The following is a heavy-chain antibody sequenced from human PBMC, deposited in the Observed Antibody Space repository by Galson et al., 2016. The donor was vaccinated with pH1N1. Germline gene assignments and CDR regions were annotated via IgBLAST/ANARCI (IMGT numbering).Heavy chain of an antibody. D-gene: IGHD3-3*02. CDR1: GYIFTGNY. CDR3: ARVTFRHFGLDV. Sequence: SVKVSCKASGYIFTGNYMHWVRQAPGQGLEWIGWIKTSSGETHYAQKFQGRVTMNTDTSLSTAYMELSALTSYDTAVYFCARVTFRHFGLDVWGQGTTVTVSS. CDR2: IKTSSGET. J-gene: IGHJ6*02. V-gene: IGHV1-2*02.